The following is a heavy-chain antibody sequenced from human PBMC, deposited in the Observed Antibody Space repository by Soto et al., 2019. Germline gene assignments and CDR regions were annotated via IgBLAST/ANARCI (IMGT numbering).Heavy chain of an antibody. Sequence: SETLSLTCAVYGGSFSGYYWSWIRQPPGKGLEWIGEINHSGSTNYNPSLKSRVTISLDTSKNQFSLKLSSVTAADTAVYYCARGLTAGVTTKYWFDPWGQGTLVTVS. CDR1: GGSFSGYY. CDR3: ARGLTAGVTTKYWFDP. V-gene: IGHV4-34*01. CDR2: INHSGST. D-gene: IGHD4-4*01. J-gene: IGHJ5*02.